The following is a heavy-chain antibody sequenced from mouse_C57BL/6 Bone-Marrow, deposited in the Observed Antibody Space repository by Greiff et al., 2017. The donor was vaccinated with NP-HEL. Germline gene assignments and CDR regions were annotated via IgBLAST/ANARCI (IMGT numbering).Heavy chain of an antibody. Sequence: EVQLQQSGPELVKPGASVKISCKASGYTFTDYYMNWVKQSPGKSLEWIGDINPNNGGTSYNQKFKGKATLTVDKSSSTAYMELRSLTSEDSAVYYCARRPWFLDYWGQGTTLTVSS. CDR2: INPNNGGT. V-gene: IGHV1-26*01. J-gene: IGHJ2*01. CDR3: ARRPWFLDY. D-gene: IGHD2-2*01. CDR1: GYTFTDYY.